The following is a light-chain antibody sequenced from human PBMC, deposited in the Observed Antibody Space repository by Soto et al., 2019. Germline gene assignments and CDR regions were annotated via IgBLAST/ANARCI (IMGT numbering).Light chain of an antibody. V-gene: IGKV1-5*01. CDR3: QQYNSYWT. CDR2: DAS. J-gene: IGKJ1*01. Sequence: DIQMTQSPSTLSASVGDRVTITCRASQSISSWLAWYQQKPGQAPKVLIYDASSLESGVPSRFSGSGSGTEFTLTISSLQPDDFATYYCQQYNSYWTFGQGAKVDNK. CDR1: QSISSW.